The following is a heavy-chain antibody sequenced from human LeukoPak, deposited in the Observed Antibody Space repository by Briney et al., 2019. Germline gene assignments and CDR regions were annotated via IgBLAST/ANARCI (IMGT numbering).Heavy chain of an antibody. CDR1: GGSISSSSYY. V-gene: IGHV4-39*01. Sequence: SETLSLTCTVSGGSISSSSYYWGWVRQPPGKGLEWIGSIYYSGSTYYNSALNSRLTISVDTSKNQFSLNLASVTAADTAVYYCASHRHNGGHHFWGQGTLVTVSS. J-gene: IGHJ4*02. D-gene: IGHD3-16*01. CDR2: IYYSGST. CDR3: ASHRHNGGHHF.